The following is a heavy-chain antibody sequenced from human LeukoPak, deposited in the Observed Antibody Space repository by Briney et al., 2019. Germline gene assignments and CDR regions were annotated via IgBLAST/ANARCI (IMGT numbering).Heavy chain of an antibody. Sequence: GGSLRLSCAASGFTVTSNYMSWVRQAPGKGLEWVSLFYSGGSKYYADSVKGRFTISRDKSKNTLYLQMNTLRAEDTAMYSCARDDPSRGLGYWGQGTLVIVSS. V-gene: IGHV3-53*01. CDR1: GFTVTSNY. CDR3: ARDDPSRGLGY. CDR2: FYSGGSK. J-gene: IGHJ4*02.